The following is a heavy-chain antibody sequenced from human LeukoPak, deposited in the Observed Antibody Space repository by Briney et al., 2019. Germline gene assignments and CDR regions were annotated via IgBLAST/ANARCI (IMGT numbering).Heavy chain of an antibody. J-gene: IGHJ5*02. V-gene: IGHV3-23*01. Sequence: GGSLRLSCAASGFTFSSYGMSWVRQAPGKGLELVSAISGSGGSTYYADSVKGRFTISRDNSKNTPYLQMNSLRAEDTAVYYCANGRGIAAAGSGGYNWFDPWGQGTLVTVSS. CDR3: ANGRGIAAAGSGGYNWFDP. D-gene: IGHD6-13*01. CDR1: GFTFSSYG. CDR2: ISGSGGST.